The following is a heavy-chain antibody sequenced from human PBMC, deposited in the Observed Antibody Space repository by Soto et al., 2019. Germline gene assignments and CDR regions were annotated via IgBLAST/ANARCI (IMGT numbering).Heavy chain of an antibody. Sequence: QVQLVESGGGVVQPGRSLRLSCAASGFTFSSYGMHWVRQAPGKGLEWVAVISYDGSNKYYADSVKGRFTISRDNSKNTLYLQMHSLRAEDTAVYYCAMGQWLANFDYWGQGTLVTVSS. D-gene: IGHD6-19*01. CDR1: GFTFSSYG. CDR3: AMGQWLANFDY. V-gene: IGHV3-30*03. J-gene: IGHJ4*02. CDR2: ISYDGSNK.